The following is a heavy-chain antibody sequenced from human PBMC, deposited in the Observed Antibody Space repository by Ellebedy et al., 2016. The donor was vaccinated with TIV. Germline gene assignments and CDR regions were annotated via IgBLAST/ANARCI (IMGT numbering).Heavy chain of an antibody. J-gene: IGHJ4*02. Sequence: GESLKISCAASGFTFGCCAMGWVRQAPGKGLEWVSVISNGGDTTYADSVKGRFTFSRDNSRNTVSLQMSGLRAEDTAIYYCVRSGHSDGYFDYWGQGTLVTVSS. CDR2: ISNGGDTT. V-gene: IGHV3-23*01. CDR1: GFTFGCCA. CDR3: VRSGHSDGYFDY. D-gene: IGHD3-10*01.